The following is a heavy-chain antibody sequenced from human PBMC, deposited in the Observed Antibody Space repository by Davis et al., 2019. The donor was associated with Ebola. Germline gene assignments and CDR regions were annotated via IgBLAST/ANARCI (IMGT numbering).Heavy chain of an antibody. CDR1: GGSISSYY. CDR3: ARRSDYYDSSGYHEAFDY. V-gene: IGHV4-59*08. Sequence: PSETLSLTCTVSGGSISSYYWSWIRQPPGKGLEWIGYIYYSGSTNYNPSLKSRVTISVDTSKNQFSLKLSSVTAADTAVYYCARRSDYYDSSGYHEAFDYWGQGTLVTVSS. J-gene: IGHJ4*02. CDR2: IYYSGST. D-gene: IGHD3-22*01.